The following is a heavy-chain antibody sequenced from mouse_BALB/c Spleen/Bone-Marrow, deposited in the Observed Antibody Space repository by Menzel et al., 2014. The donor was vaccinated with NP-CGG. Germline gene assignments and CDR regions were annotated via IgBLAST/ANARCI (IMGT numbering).Heavy chain of an antibody. CDR3: SSYAMDY. J-gene: IGHJ4*01. CDR2: IDPANGNT. CDR1: GLNIKDTY. V-gene: IGHV14-3*02. Sequence: EVQLQQSGAELVKPGASVKLSCTASGLNIKDTYMHWVKQRPEQGLEWIGRIDPANGNTKYDPKFQGKATITADTSSNTAYLQLSSLTSEGTAVYYGSSYAMDYWGQGTSVTISS.